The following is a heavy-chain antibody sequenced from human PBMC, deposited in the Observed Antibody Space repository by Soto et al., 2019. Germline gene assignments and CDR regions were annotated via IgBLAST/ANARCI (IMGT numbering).Heavy chain of an antibody. J-gene: IGHJ6*02. D-gene: IGHD5-12*01. CDR3: ARERGWGYSGYDAAYYYYGMDV. Sequence: QVQLQESGPGLVKPSETLSLTCTVSGGSISSYYWSWIRQPPGKGLEWIGYIYYSGSTNYNPSLKSRVTISVDTSKNQFSLKLSSVTAADTAVYYCARERGWGYSGYDAAYYYYGMDVWGQGTTVTVSS. V-gene: IGHV4-59*01. CDR2: IYYSGST. CDR1: GGSISSYY.